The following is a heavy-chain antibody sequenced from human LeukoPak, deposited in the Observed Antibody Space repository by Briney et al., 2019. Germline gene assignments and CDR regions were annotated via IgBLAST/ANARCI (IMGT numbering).Heavy chain of an antibody. V-gene: IGHV3-48*01. J-gene: IGHJ5*02. CDR2: ISSSSSTI. D-gene: IGHD3-9*01. CDR1: GFTFSSYS. Sequence: GGPLRLSCAASGFTFSSYSMNWVRQAPGKGLEWVSYISSSSSTIYYAASVKGRFTISRHNAKNSLYLQMNSLRAEDTAVYYCARALRYFDWLSTSPEYNWFDPWGQGTLVTVSS. CDR3: ARALRYFDWLSTSPEYNWFDP.